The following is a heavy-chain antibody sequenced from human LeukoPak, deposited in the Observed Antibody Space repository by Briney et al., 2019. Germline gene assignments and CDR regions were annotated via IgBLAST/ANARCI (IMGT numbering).Heavy chain of an antibody. V-gene: IGHV3-15*01. D-gene: IGHD3-10*01. CDR1: GFTFSSYW. J-gene: IGHJ4*02. CDR3: TTDPRFGEIY. CDR2: IKSKTDGGTT. Sequence: GGSLRLSCAASGFTFSSYWMSWVRQAAGKGLEWVGRIKSKTDGGTTDYAAPVKGRFTISRDDSKNTLYLQMNSLKTEDTAVYYCTTDPRFGEIYWGQGTLVTVSS.